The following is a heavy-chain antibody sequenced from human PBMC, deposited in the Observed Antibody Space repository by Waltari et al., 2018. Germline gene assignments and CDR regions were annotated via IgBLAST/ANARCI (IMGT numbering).Heavy chain of an antibody. J-gene: IGHJ4*02. CDR2: IATDTGNP. Sequence: QGHLAQSGSELKMTGASVRVSCKAQGYTFTAYAMNWVRQAPGQGLEWMGWIATDTGNPTYVQGFTGRFVFSLNTSVSTAYLQITSLKAEDTAVYYCARDRSGTYFDYWGQGTLVTVSS. V-gene: IGHV7-4-1*02. CDR3: ARDRSGTYFDY. CDR1: GYTFTAYA. D-gene: IGHD1-26*01.